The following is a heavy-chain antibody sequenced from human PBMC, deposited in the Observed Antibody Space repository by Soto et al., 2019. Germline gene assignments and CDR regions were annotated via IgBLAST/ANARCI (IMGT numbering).Heavy chain of an antibody. CDR2: IYWDDDK. V-gene: IGHV2-5*02. J-gene: IGHJ4*02. CDR1: GFSLSTTGVG. Sequence: SGPTLVNPTQTLTLTCTFSGFSLSTTGVGVGWIRQPPGKALEGLALIYWDDDKRYSPSLKSRLTITKDTSKNQVVLTMTNMDPLDTATFYWAHGDYIGPLDSWGRGTLVTVSS. CDR3: AHGDYIGPLDS. D-gene: IGHD4-17*01.